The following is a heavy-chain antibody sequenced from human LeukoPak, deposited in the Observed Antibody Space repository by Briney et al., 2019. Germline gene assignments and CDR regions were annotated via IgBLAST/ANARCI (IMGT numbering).Heavy chain of an antibody. CDR2: INPDGSTT. CDR1: GFTFSNFW. Sequence: GGSLRLSCAASGFTFSNFWMHWVRQAPGNGLVWVSHINPDGSTTTYADSVKGRFTISRDNAKNTLYLQMNSLRAEDTAVYYCADPFADALDLWGQGTMVTVSS. J-gene: IGHJ3*01. V-gene: IGHV3-74*01. CDR3: ADPFADALDL. D-gene: IGHD3-3*01.